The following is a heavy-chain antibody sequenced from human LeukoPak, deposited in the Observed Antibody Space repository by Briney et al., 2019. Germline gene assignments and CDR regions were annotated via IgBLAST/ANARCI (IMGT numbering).Heavy chain of an antibody. J-gene: IGHJ4*02. V-gene: IGHV1-3*01. D-gene: IGHD6-19*01. CDR1: GYTFTSYA. CDR2: INAGNGNT. Sequence: ASVKVSCKASGYTFTSYAMHWVRQAPGQRLEWTGWINAGNGNTKYSQKFQGRVTITRNTSISTAYMELSSLRSEDTAVYYCARETGGQYSSGWDWGQGTLVTVSS. CDR3: ARETGGQYSSGWD.